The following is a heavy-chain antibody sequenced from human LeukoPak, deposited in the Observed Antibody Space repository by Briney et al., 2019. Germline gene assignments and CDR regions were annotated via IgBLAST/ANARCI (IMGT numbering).Heavy chain of an antibody. D-gene: IGHD3-22*01. Sequence: SETLSLTCTVSGGSISSYYWSWIRQPAGKGLEWIGRIYTSGSTNYNPSLKSRVTMSVDTSKNQFSLKLSSVTAADTAVYYCARGLRSSGYYYDYFDYWGQGTLVTVSS. V-gene: IGHV4-4*07. CDR2: IYTSGST. J-gene: IGHJ4*02. CDR3: ARGLRSSGYYYDYFDY. CDR1: GGSISSYY.